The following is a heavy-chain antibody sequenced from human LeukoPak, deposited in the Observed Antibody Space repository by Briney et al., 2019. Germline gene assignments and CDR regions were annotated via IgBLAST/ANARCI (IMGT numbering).Heavy chain of an antibody. CDR3: ARVTGIRRGYGLDY. V-gene: IGHV1-18*01. CDR2: VTSYNANT. CDR1: GYTFTNYG. D-gene: IGHD3-22*01. J-gene: IGHJ4*02. Sequence: GASVKVSCKASGYTFTNYGINWVRQAPGQGLEWMGCVTSYNANTNYEQKVQGRVTVTTDTSTSTAYMELSRLRSDDTAVYYCARVTGIRRGYGLDYWGQGTLVTVSS.